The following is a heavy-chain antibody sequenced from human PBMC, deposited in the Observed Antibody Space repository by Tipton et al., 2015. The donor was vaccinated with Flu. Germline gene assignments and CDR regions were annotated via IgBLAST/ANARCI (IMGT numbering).Heavy chain of an antibody. V-gene: IGHV4-38-2*01. Sequence: TLSLTCAVSGYSISRDYYWGWIRQPPGKGLEWIGSFYQSGSTYYNPSLKSRVTISVDTTKNQFSQKLSSVTAADTAVYYCARSTYYYGSGSSDYWGQGTLVTVSS. CDR2: FYQSGST. J-gene: IGHJ4*02. CDR3: ARSTYYYGSGSSDY. D-gene: IGHD3-10*01. CDR1: GYSISRDYY.